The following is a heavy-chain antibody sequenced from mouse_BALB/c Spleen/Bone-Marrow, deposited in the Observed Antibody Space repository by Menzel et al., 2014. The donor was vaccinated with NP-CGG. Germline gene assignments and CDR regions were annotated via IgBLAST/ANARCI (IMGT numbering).Heavy chain of an antibody. V-gene: IGHV1S81*02. D-gene: IGHD2-2*01. CDR2: INPSNGRT. CDR1: GYTFTNYW. CDR3: AARLSHLAMDY. Sequence: VQLQQSGAELVKPGASLELSCKASGYTFTNYWVHWVKQRPGQGLEWIGEINPSNGRTNYNEKFKTKATLTVDKSSSTAYMQLSSLTSEDSAVNYCAARLSHLAMDYWGQGTSVTVSS. J-gene: IGHJ4*01.